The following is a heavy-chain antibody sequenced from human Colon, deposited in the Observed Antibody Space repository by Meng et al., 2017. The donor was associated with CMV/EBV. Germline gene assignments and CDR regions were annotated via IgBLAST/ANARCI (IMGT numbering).Heavy chain of an antibody. Sequence: SETLSLTCTVSGDSISNYYWSWIRQSPGKGLEWVAYVHYSGTPTNYNPSLKSRFTISVDTSKNQFYLKLNSVTAADTAVYYCARTLGGRKLFDFWGQGTLVTVSS. CDR2: VHYSGTPT. CDR3: ARTLGGRKLFDF. J-gene: IGHJ4*02. CDR1: GDSISNYY. V-gene: IGHV4-59*01. D-gene: IGHD1-26*01.